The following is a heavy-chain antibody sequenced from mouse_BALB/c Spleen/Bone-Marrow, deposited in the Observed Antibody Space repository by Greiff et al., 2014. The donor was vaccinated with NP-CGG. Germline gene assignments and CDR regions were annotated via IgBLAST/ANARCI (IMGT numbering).Heavy chain of an antibody. J-gene: IGHJ4*01. CDR3: ARHYGSSLYAMDY. D-gene: IGHD1-1*01. V-gene: IGHV2-6-1*01. CDR1: GFSLTSYG. Sequence: VQGVESGPGLVAPSQSLSITCTTSGFSLTSYGVHWVRQPPGKGLEWLVVIWSDGSTTYNSALKSRLSISKDNSKSQVFLKMNSLQTDDTAMYYCARHYGSSLYAMDYWGQGTSVTVSS. CDR2: IWSDGST.